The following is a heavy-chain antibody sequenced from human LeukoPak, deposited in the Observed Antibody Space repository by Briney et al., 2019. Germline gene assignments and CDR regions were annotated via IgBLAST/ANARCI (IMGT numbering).Heavy chain of an antibody. CDR3: ARVYCSSTSCYIGYFDY. D-gene: IGHD2-2*02. Sequence: KPSETLSLTXTVSGGSIGSYYWSWIRQAPGKGLEWIGYIYYSGSTNYNPSLKSRVTISVDTSKNQFSLKLSSVTAADTAVYYCARVYCSSTSCYIGYFDYWGQGTLVTVSS. CDR1: GGSIGSYY. CDR2: IYYSGST. V-gene: IGHV4-59*01. J-gene: IGHJ4*02.